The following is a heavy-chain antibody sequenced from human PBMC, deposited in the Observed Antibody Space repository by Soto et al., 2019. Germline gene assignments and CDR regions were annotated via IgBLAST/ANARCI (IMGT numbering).Heavy chain of an antibody. CDR2: IIPIFGTA. J-gene: IGHJ4*02. D-gene: IGHD2-15*01. Sequence: QVQLVQSGAEVKKPGSSVKVSCKASGGTFSSYAISWVRQAPGQGLEWMGGIIPIFGTANYAQKFQGRVTINADESTSTAYMELSSLRSEDTAVYYCARDRRLNCSGGSCYSEDYWGQGTLVTVSS. CDR3: ARDRRLNCSGGSCYSEDY. CDR1: GGTFSSYA. V-gene: IGHV1-69*01.